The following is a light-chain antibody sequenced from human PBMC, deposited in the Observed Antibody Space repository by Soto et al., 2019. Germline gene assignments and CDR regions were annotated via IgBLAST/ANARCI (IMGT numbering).Light chain of an antibody. Sequence: DIQMTQSPSSVSASVGDRVSITCRASQGISNWLAWYQQKPGRAPKLLIYTGSSLQSGVPSRFSGTGSETDFTLTISSLQPEDVATYYCQQDNSFPLTFGGGTKVEIK. J-gene: IGKJ4*01. CDR1: QGISNW. CDR3: QQDNSFPLT. V-gene: IGKV1-12*01. CDR2: TGS.